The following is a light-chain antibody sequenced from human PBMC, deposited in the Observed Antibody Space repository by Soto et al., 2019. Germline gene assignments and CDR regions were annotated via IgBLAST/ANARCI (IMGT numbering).Light chain of an antibody. J-gene: IGKJ1*01. CDR1: QNFSSY. Sequence: EIVLTQSPATLSLSPGERASFSCRASQNFSSYFAWYQQKPGQAPRLIIYDASTRATGIPARFSGSVSGTDFTLTISSLEPEDFAVYYCQHRTNWTFGQGTKVEIK. CDR3: QHRTNWT. V-gene: IGKV3-11*01. CDR2: DAS.